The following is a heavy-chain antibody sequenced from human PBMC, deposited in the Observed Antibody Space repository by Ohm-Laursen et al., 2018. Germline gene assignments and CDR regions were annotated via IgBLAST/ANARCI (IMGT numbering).Heavy chain of an antibody. CDR3: ARNFNWENPYNFDY. J-gene: IGHJ4*02. D-gene: IGHD3-9*01. V-gene: IGHV4-59*01. CDR1: GASMIDYY. Sequence: GTLSLTCTVSGASMIDYYWNWIRQPPGKGLEWIGYIYYSGSTKYNPSLENRVTISLDTSRNQFSLRLTSLTAADTAVYYCARNFNWENPYNFDYWGQGILVTVSS. CDR2: IYYSGST.